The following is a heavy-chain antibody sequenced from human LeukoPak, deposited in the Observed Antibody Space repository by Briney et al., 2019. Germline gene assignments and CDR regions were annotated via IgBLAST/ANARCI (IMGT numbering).Heavy chain of an antibody. CDR3: ARYGLLRGYDY. Sequence: PSETLSLTCTVSGGSISSYYWSWIRLPPGKGLEWIGYMYYSGSSNYNPSLKSRVTISVDTSKNQFSLNLSSVTAADTAVYYCARYGLLRGYDYWGQGTLVTVSS. V-gene: IGHV4-59*01. J-gene: IGHJ4*02. D-gene: IGHD5-12*01. CDR2: MYYSGSS. CDR1: GGSISSYY.